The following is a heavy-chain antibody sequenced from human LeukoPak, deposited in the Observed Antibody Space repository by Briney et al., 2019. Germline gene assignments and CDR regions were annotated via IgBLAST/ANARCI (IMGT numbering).Heavy chain of an antibody. J-gene: IGHJ4*02. CDR1: GGSFSGYY. D-gene: IGHD5-12*01. Sequence: PSETLSLTCAVYGGSFSGYYWSWIRQPPGKGLEWIGEINHSGSTNYNPSLKSRVTISVDTSKNQFSLKLSSVTAADTAVYYCASPGRGYSGFRDYWGQGTLVTVSS. CDR2: INHSGST. CDR3: ASPGRGYSGFRDY. V-gene: IGHV4-34*01.